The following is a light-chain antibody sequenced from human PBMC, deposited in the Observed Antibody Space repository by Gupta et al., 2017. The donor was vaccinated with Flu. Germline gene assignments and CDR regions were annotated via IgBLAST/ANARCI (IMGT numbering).Light chain of an antibody. Sequence: DIQMTQSPSTLSASVGDRVTITCRASQSISSWLAWYQQKPGKAPKLLIYKASSLESGVPSRFSGSGCGTEFTLTISSRQPDDFAAYYCQQKNSYSPLTFGGGTKVEIK. J-gene: IGKJ4*01. V-gene: IGKV1-5*03. CDR2: KAS. CDR3: QQKNSYSPLT. CDR1: QSISSW.